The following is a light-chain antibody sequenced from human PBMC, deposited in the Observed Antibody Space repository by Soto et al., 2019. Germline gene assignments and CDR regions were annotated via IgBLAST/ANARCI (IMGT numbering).Light chain of an antibody. CDR3: CSYSGSSIHVV. V-gene: IGLV2-23*01. J-gene: IGLJ2*01. CDR1: SSDVGSYNL. Sequence: QSALTQPASVSGSPGQSITISCTGTSSDVGSYNLVSWYQQHPGKAPKLMIYEGSKRPSGVSNRFSGSKSGNTASLTISGLQAEDEAYYYCCSYSGSSIHVVFGGGTKLTV. CDR2: EGS.